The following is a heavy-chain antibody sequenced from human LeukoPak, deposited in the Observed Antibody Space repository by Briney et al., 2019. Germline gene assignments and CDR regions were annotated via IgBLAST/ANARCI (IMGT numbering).Heavy chain of an antibody. CDR1: GGSFSGYY. D-gene: IGHD3-22*01. CDR2: IYYSGST. V-gene: IGHV4-59*01. CDR3: AGGDSYY. J-gene: IGHJ4*02. Sequence: PSETLSLTCAVYGGSFSGYYWSWIRQPPGKGLEWIGYIYYSGSTNYNPSLKSRVTISVDTSKNQFSLKLSSVTAADTAVYYCAGGDSYYWGQGTLVTVSS.